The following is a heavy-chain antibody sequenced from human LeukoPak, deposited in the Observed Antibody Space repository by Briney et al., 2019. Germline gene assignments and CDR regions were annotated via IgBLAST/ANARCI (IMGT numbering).Heavy chain of an antibody. CDR3: ARDASDGAAAGPFDY. J-gene: IGHJ4*02. D-gene: IGHD6-13*01. CDR2: IYTSGST. V-gene: IGHV4-4*07. Sequence: SETLSLTCTVSGGSISSYYWSWIRQPAGKGLEWIGRIYTSGSTNYNPSLKSRVTMSVDTSKNQFSLKLSSVTAADTAVYYCARDASDGAAAGPFDYWGQGTLVTVSS. CDR1: GGSISSYY.